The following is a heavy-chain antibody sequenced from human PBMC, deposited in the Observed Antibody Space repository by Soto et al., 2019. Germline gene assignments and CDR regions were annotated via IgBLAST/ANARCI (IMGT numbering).Heavy chain of an antibody. J-gene: IGHJ5*02. D-gene: IGHD6-13*01. CDR1: GDSVSSGAYY. V-gene: IGHV4-61*08. CDR2: IYYNAIT. CDR3: ARANIAAAGTIFDP. Sequence: QVKLQESGPGLVKPSETLSLTCTVSGDSVSSGAYYWSWVRQPPGKGLEWIGYIYYNAITNYNPSLKSRVTILVDTSKSEISLTLNSVTAADTPVYYCARANIAAAGTIFDPWGQGVLVTVSA.